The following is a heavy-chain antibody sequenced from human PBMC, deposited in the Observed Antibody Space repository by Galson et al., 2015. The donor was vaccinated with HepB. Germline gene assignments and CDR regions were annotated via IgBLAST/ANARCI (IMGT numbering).Heavy chain of an antibody. D-gene: IGHD3-10*01. V-gene: IGHV1-3*01. J-gene: IGHJ4*02. CDR2: ISAGNGNT. CDR3: ARAGGYYGSGSYSPGDY. CDR1: GYTLTSHS. Sequence: SVKVSCKASGYTLTSHSMHWVRQAPGQSLEWMGWISAGNGNTKYSQKFQGRVTITRDTFASTVYMELSSLRSEDTALYYCARAGGYYGSGSYSPGDYWGQGTLVTVSS.